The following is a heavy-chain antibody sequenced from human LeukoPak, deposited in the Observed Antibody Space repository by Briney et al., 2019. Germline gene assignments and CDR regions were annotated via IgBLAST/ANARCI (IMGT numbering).Heavy chain of an antibody. CDR2: ISGSGGST. CDR1: GFTFSSYA. J-gene: IGHJ4*02. D-gene: IGHD3-10*01. CDR3: AKDDGSGTTDY. Sequence: GGSLRLSCAASGFTFSSYAMNWVRQAPGKGLEWVSAISGSGGSTYYADSAKGRFTTSRDNSKNTLYLQMKSLRADDTAVYYCAKDDGSGTTDYWGQGTLVTVSS. V-gene: IGHV3-23*01.